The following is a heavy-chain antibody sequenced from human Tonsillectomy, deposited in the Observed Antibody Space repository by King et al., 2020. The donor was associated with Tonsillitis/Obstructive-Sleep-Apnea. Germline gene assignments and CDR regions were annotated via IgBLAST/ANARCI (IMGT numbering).Heavy chain of an antibody. D-gene: IGHD3-22*01. CDR2: IYYSGST. V-gene: IGHV4-59*01. CDR3: ARDGDYYGSSGYYFGY. Sequence: VQLQESGPGLVKPSETLSLTCTVSGGSISNYYWSWIRQPPGKVLEWIGYIYYSGSTNYNPSLKSRVTISVDTSKNQFSLKLNSMTAADTAMYYCARDGDYYGSSGYYFGYWGQGILVTVSS. J-gene: IGHJ4*02. CDR1: GGSISNYY.